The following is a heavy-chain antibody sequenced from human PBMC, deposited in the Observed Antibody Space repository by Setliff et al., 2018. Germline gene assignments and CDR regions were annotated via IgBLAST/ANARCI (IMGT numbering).Heavy chain of an antibody. J-gene: IGHJ1*01. D-gene: IGHD3-10*01. CDR2: VYYSGYT. V-gene: IGHV4-39*07. CDR3: ARVDLTMIQGVIGH. Sequence: WVRQAPGKGMEWIGSVYYSGYTYYKPSLQSRVTMSVDTSKNQFSLKLTSVTAADTAVYYCARVDLTMIQGVIGHWGQGTLVTVSS.